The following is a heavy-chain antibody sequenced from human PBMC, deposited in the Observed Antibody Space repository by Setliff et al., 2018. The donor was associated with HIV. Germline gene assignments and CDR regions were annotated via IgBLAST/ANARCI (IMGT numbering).Heavy chain of an antibody. Sequence: SQTLSLTCAISGDSVSSNTAAWNWIRQSPSRGLEWLRRTYYRSKWSNDYAVSVKSRITINPDTSKNQFSLQLNSVTPEDTAVYFCARGGDWDYNYYMDVWDKGTTVTVS. CDR2: TYYRSKWSN. CDR3: ARGGDWDYNYYMDV. V-gene: IGHV6-1*01. J-gene: IGHJ6*03. CDR1: GDSVSSNTAA. D-gene: IGHD3-16*01.